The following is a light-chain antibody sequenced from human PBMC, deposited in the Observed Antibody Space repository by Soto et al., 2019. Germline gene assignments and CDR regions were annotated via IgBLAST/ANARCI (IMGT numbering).Light chain of an antibody. CDR1: QSVSSSY. J-gene: IGKJ2*01. CDR3: QQYGSSPPYT. V-gene: IGKV3-20*01. Sequence: EIVLTQSPGTLYLSPGERATLSCRASQSVSSSYLAWYQQKPGLAPRLLIYGASSRATRIPDRFSGSGSVTDFTLTISRLEPEDFALYYCQQYGSSPPYTFGQGTKLEIK. CDR2: GAS.